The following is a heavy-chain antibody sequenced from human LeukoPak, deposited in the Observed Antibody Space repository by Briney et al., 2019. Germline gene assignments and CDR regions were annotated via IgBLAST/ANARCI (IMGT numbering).Heavy chain of an antibody. CDR3: ARGSAAGLAY. V-gene: IGHV4-61*05. D-gene: IGHD6-13*01. Sequence: PSQTLSLTCTVSGGSISSSNYYWIWIRQPPGKRLEWIGYIYSSGSTNYNPSLNPSLKSRVTISVDTSKNQFSLKLTSVTAADTAVYYCARGSAAGLAYWGQGTLVTVSS. CDR2: IYSSGST. CDR1: GGSISSSNYY. J-gene: IGHJ4*02.